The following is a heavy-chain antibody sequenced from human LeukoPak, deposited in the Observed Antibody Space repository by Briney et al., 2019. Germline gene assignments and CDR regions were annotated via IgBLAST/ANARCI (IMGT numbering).Heavy chain of an antibody. CDR1: GFAFNNYV. V-gene: IGHV3-23*01. CDR2: ISGSGVTT. J-gene: IGHJ6*02. Sequence: PGGSLRLSCAASGFAFNNYVMTWVRQAPGKGLEWVSSISGSGVTTYYTDSVKGRFTISRDNSRSTLYLLMNGLRAEDTAVYYCAKDSTVSGSYYGMDIWGQGTTVTVSS. CDR3: AKDSTVSGSYYGMDI. D-gene: IGHD3-3*01.